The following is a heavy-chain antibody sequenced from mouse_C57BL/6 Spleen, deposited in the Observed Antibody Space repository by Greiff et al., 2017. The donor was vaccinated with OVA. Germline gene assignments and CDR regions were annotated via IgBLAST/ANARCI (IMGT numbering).Heavy chain of an antibody. CDR2: FDPSDSYT. J-gene: IGHJ2*01. D-gene: IGHD1-1*01. CDR1: GYTFTSYW. Sequence: QVQLQQPGAELVKPGASVKLSCKASGYTFTSYWMQWVKQRPGQGLEWIGEFDPSDSYTNSNQKFKGKATLTVDTSSSTAYMQLSSLTSEDSAVYYCARCDYYGSSARSFDYWGQGTTLTVSS. CDR3: ARCDYYGSSARSFDY. V-gene: IGHV1-50*01.